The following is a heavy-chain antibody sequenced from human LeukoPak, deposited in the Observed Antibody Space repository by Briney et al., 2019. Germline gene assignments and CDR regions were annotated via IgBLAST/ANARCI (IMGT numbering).Heavy chain of an antibody. Sequence: SQTLSLTCAVSGGSISSGGYSWSWIRQPPGKGLEWIGYIYHSGSTYYNPSLKSRVTMSVDTSKNHFSLKLSSVTAADTAVYYCARESANRTRSLDYWGQGTLVTVSS. J-gene: IGHJ4*02. CDR3: ARESANRTRSLDY. D-gene: IGHD1-14*01. CDR2: IYHSGST. V-gene: IGHV4-30-2*01. CDR1: GGSISSGGYS.